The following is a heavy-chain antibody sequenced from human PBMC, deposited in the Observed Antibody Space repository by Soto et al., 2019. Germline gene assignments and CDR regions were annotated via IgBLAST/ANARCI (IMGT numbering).Heavy chain of an antibody. Sequence: GASVKVSCKASGYTFTSYGISWVRQAPGQGLEWMGWISAYNGNTNYAQKLQGRVTMTTDTSTSTAYMELRSLRSDDTAVYYCARERIMITFGGVIVYPGMDVWGQGTTVTVSS. CDR3: ARERIMITFGGVIVYPGMDV. CDR1: GYTFTSYG. CDR2: ISAYNGNT. V-gene: IGHV1-18*01. D-gene: IGHD3-16*02. J-gene: IGHJ6*02.